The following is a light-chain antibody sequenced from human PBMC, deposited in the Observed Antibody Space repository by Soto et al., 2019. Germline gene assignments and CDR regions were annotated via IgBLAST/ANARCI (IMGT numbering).Light chain of an antibody. J-gene: IGKJ4*01. CDR1: QSVSIR. Sequence: EIVMTQSPATLSVSPGEGATLSCRASQSVSIRLAWYQHKSGQAPRLLISGASNRATGIPARFSGSGSGTDFTLTISSLEPEDFAIYYCQQRSNWPLTFGGGTKVDIK. CDR2: GAS. CDR3: QQRSNWPLT. V-gene: IGKV3-11*01.